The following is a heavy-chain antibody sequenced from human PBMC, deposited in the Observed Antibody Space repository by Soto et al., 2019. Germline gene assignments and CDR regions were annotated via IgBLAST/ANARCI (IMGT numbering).Heavy chain of an antibody. J-gene: IGHJ6*02. D-gene: IGHD2-15*01. V-gene: IGHV4-39*07. CDR3: ARGRGNYYYYYGMDV. CDR1: GGSISRTTYS. CDR2: IYYSGSS. Sequence: SETLSLTCTVSGGSISRTTYSWGWIRQPPGKGLEWIGYIYYSGSSYYNPSLKSRVTISVDTSKNQFSLKLSSVTAADTAVYYCARGRGNYYYYYGMDVWGQGTTVTVSS.